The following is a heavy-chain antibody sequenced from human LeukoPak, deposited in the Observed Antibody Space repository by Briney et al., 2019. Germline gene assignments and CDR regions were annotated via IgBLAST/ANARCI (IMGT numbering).Heavy chain of an antibody. D-gene: IGHD4-17*01. CDR1: GFTFDDYA. J-gene: IGHJ1*01. V-gene: IGHV3-9*01. CDR2: ISWNSGSI. CDR3: AKVGSTVTTAEYLQN. Sequence: GGSLRLSCAASGFTFDDYAMHWVRQAPGKGLEWVSGISWNSGSIDYADSVKGRFTISRDNGMNSLHLQMNNLTPEDTALYFCAKVGSTVTTAEYLQNWGQGTLVTVSS.